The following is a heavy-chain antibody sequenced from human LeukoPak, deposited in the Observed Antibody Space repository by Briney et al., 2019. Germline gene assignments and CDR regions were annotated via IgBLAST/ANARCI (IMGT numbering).Heavy chain of an antibody. CDR2: IYDSGST. D-gene: IGHD7-27*01. V-gene: IGHV4-39*02. Sequence: KPSETLSLTCTVSGGSISSSSYYWGWLRQPPGKGLEGFVCIYDSGSTNYNPSLRSRVTISVDTSKNPFTLKLSSVTDADTAVYDCVRRDGNWGSIDYWGQGTLVTVSS. CDR3: VRRDGNWGSIDY. J-gene: IGHJ4*02. CDR1: GGSISSSSYY.